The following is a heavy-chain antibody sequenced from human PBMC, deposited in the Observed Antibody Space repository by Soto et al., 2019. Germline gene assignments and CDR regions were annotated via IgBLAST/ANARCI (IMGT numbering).Heavy chain of an antibody. CDR3: ARDAGYCYGSGSYYTPDYYYYGMDV. CDR1: GGTFSSYA. J-gene: IGHJ6*02. V-gene: IGHV1-69*01. CDR2: IIPIFGTA. D-gene: IGHD3-10*01. Sequence: QVQLVQSGAEVKKPGSSVKVSCKASGGTFSSYAISWVRQAPGQGLEWMGGIIPIFGTANYAQKFQGRVTITADESTSTAYMELSSLRSEDTAVYYCARDAGYCYGSGSYYTPDYYYYGMDVWGQGTTVTVSS.